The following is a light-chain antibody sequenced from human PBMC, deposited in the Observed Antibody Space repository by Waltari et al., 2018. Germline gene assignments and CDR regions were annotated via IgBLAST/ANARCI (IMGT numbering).Light chain of an antibody. J-gene: IGKJ1*01. CDR2: KVS. CDR1: QSLVFSDGNTY. Sequence: VVMTQSPLSLAVTLGQPASISCKSNQSLVFSDGNTYLNWFDQRPGQSPGRLIYKVSHRDSGVPDRFSGSGSDTDFTLKISRVEAGDLGTYYCMQGSNWPPTFGQGTKVDLK. V-gene: IGKV2-30*01. CDR3: MQGSNWPPT.